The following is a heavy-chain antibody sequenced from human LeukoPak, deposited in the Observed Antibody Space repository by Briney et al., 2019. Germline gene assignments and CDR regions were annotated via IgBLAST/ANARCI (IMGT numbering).Heavy chain of an antibody. CDR1: GGSISSSSYY. CDR2: IYYSGST. Sequence: PSETLSLTCTVSGGSISSSSYYWGWIRQPPGKGLEWIGCIYYSGSTYYNPSLKSRVTISVDTSKNQFPLKLSSVTAADTAVYYCARVNGYSYQIDYWGQGTLVTVSS. J-gene: IGHJ4*02. D-gene: IGHD5-18*01. CDR3: ARVNGYSYQIDY. V-gene: IGHV4-39*01.